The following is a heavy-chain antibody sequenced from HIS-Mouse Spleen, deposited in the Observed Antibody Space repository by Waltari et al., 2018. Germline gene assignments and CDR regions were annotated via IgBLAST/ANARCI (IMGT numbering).Heavy chain of an antibody. CDR3: EGVYGSGSYYFDY. V-gene: IGHV3-30*03. Sequence: QVQLVESGGGVVQPGRSLRLPCAASGFTFRSFGMHWVRQAPGKGLEWVAVISYDGSNKYYADSVKGRFTISRDNSKNTLYLQMNSLRAEDTAVYYCEGVYGSGSYYFDYWGQGTLVTVSS. CDR1: GFTFRSFG. J-gene: IGHJ4*02. D-gene: IGHD3-10*01. CDR2: ISYDGSNK.